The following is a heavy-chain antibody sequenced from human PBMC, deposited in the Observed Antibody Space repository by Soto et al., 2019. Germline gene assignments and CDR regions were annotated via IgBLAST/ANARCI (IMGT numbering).Heavy chain of an antibody. Sequence: QLQLQESGPGLVKPSETLSLTCTVSGDSTISSSRYYWGWFRQPPGKGLEWIGSLYYSGSTYYNPSLSSRVTISVDTSQTHFSLELSSMTAADTAVYYCVRRRAKMVTFGETPLYYSFDYWGQGTLVTVSS. CDR2: LYYSGST. D-gene: IGHD3-16*01. CDR3: VRRRAKMVTFGETPLYYSFDY. V-gene: IGHV4-39*01. J-gene: IGHJ4*02. CDR1: GDSTISSSRYY.